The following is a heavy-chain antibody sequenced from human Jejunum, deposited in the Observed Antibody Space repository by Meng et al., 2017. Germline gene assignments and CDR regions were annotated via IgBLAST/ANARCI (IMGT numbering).Heavy chain of an antibody. CDR3: AKDPNGDYIGAFDS. V-gene: IGHV3-23*01. CDR2: IKGSGDGT. J-gene: IGHJ3*01. CDR1: GFSFRSFA. Sequence: GGSLRLSCAASGFSFRSFAMCWVRQTPGKGLEWVSAIKGSGDGTMYADSVRGRFIISRDNSKNTLYLQMNSLRVEDTAVYYCAKDPNGDYIGAFDSWGQGARVTVSS. D-gene: IGHD4-17*01.